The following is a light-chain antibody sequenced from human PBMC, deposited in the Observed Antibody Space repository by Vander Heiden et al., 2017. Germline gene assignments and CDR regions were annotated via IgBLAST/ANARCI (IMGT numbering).Light chain of an antibody. J-gene: IGKJ4*01. CDR3: QQSYSSLLT. V-gene: IGKV1-39*01. CDR1: QYISDH. Sequence: DIQMTQSPSTLPASVGDRVSITCRASQYISDHLNWYQQKAGEAPKLLIYTATSLQSGVPSRFNGSGSGTDFTLTISSLQPEDFATYYCQQSYSSLLTFGGGTKVEIK. CDR2: TAT.